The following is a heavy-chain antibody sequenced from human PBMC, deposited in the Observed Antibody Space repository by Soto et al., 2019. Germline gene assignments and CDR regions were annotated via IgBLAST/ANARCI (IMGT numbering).Heavy chain of an antibody. CDR2: MSHSGGT. D-gene: IGHD1-1*01. V-gene: IGHV4-34*01. Sequence: QVQLQQWGAGLLKPSETLSLTCAVYGGFVSSGSYYWSWIRQPPGKGLEWIGEMSHSGGTHFNPSLKCRVSISVDTSKNQFSLKMSSVTAADTALYYCARVEPGTATTVVDAFDIWGPGTMVTVSS. J-gene: IGHJ3*02. CDR1: GGFVSSGSYY. CDR3: ARVEPGTATTVVDAFDI.